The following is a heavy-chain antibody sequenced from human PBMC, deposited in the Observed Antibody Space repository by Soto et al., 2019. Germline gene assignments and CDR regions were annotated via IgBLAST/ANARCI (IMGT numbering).Heavy chain of an antibody. V-gene: IGHV4-4*07. CDR1: GGTISKSF. CDR3: VRDGSKTLREWFDP. J-gene: IGHJ5*02. Sequence: QVQLQESGPGLVKPSETLSLTCSVSGGTISKSFWSWVRRPVGGGLEWMGRIYVTGSTDYNPSLRGRIAMSVDIVKKTFSLRLTSVTAADTGVYYCVRDGSKTLREWFDPWGHGLKVTVAS. CDR2: IYVTGST.